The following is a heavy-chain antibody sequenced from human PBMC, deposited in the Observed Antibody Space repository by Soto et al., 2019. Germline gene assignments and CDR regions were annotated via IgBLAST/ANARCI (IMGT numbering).Heavy chain of an antibody. V-gene: IGHV4-39*01. CDR2: IYYSGNT. CDR3: ARHCSSTNCLEFDY. D-gene: IGHD2-2*01. CDR1: GGSISSSSYY. Sequence: PSETLSLTCTVSGGSISSSSYYWGWIRQPPGKGLEWIGSIYYSGNTYYNSSLKSRVTISVDTSKNQFSLKLTSVTAADTAVYYCARHCSSTNCLEFDYWGQGTLVTVS. J-gene: IGHJ4*02.